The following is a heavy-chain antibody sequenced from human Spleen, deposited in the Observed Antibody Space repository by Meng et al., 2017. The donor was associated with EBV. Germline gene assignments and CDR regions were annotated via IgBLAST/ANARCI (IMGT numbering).Heavy chain of an antibody. CDR1: GYICNGYF. J-gene: IGHJ4*02. CDR3: ARIGNIAAFDY. CDR2: LNPHTGET. D-gene: IGHD6-13*01. Sequence: QVQLMQSGGEVKKAGASMGVSCKAAGYICNGYFRTGVRQAPGQGLEWMGWLNPHTGETNRARRFQAWVTMTRDTSITTAYMELSRLKSDDTAVYYCARIGNIAAFDYWGQGTLVTVSS. V-gene: IGHV1-2*04.